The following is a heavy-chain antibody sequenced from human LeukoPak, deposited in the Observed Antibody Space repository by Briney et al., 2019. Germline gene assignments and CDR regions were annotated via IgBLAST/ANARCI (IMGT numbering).Heavy chain of an antibody. CDR2: IYYSGST. CDR1: GGSISSGGYY. Sequence: SQTLSLTCTVSGGSISSGGYYWSWIRQHPGKGLEWIGYIYYSGSTYYNPSLKSRVTISVDTSKNQFSLKLGSVTAADTAVYYCARAPHDSSGYPTDIWGQGTLVTVSS. V-gene: IGHV4-31*03. J-gene: IGHJ4*02. CDR3: ARAPHDSSGYPTDI. D-gene: IGHD3-22*01.